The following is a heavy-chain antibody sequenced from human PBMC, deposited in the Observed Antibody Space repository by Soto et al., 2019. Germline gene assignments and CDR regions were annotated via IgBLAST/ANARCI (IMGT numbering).Heavy chain of an antibody. J-gene: IGHJ4*02. CDR1: GYTFTSYA. V-gene: IGHV1-3*01. Sequence: GASVEVSCKASGYTFTSYAMHWVRQAPGQRLEWMGWINAGNGNTKYSQKFQGRVTITRDTSASTAYMELSSLRSEDTAVYYCARSRRYYDSSGSYIPPPRYWGQGTLVTVSS. D-gene: IGHD3-22*01. CDR3: ARSRRYYDSSGSYIPPPRY. CDR2: INAGNGNT.